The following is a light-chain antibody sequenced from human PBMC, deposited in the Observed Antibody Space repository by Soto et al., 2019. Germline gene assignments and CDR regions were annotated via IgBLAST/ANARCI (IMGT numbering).Light chain of an antibody. CDR3: PQYKKFFQFSRS. J-gene: IGKJ1*01. CDR2: DAS. V-gene: IGKV1-5*01. Sequence: DIQMTQSPSTLSASVGDRVTISCRASQSIITWLAWYQQKPGKAPKLLIYDASTLQSGVPSRFSGSGSGTEFTLTISSLQPEDFATYYCPQYKKFFQFSRSFGQGTKVDIK. CDR1: QSIITW.